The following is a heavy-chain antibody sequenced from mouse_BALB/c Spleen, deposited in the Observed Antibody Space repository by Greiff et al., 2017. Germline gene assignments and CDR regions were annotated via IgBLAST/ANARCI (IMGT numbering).Heavy chain of an antibody. CDR2: INPGSGGT. CDR1: GYAFTNYL. J-gene: IGHJ4*01. CDR3: ARNLNYDYGDAMDD. Sequence: QVQLQQSGAELVRPGTSVTVSCKASGYAFTNYLIEWVKQRPGQGLEWIGVINPGSGGTNYNEKFKGKATLTADKSSSTAYMQLSSLTSDDSAVYFCARNLNYDYGDAMDDWGQGTSVTVSS. V-gene: IGHV1-54*01. D-gene: IGHD2-4*01.